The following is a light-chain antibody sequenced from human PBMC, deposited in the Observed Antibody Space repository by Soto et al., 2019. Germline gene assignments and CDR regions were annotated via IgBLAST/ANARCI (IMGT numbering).Light chain of an antibody. Sequence: DIQMTQSPSTLSASVGDRVTITCRASQSVSAWLAWYQQKPGKAPNLLIYKASTLETGVPSRFSGSGSGTKFPLTISSLQPDDFATYYRQHSDSYSPITSAHGTR. V-gene: IGKV1-5*03. J-gene: IGKJ5*01. CDR3: QHSDSYSPIT. CDR2: KAS. CDR1: QSVSAW.